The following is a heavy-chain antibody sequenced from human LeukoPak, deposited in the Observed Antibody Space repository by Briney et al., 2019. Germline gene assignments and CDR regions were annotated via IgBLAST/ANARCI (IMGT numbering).Heavy chain of an antibody. J-gene: IGHJ4*02. CDR2: INPNSGGT. CDR1: GGTFSSYA. Sequence: ASVKVSCKASGGTFSSYAISWVRQAPGQGLEWMGWINPNSGGTNYAQKFQGRVTMTRDTSISTAYMELSRLRSDDTAVYYCARGLIAVAGTAFFWGQGTLVTVSS. D-gene: IGHD6-19*01. CDR3: ARGLIAVAGTAFF. V-gene: IGHV1-2*02.